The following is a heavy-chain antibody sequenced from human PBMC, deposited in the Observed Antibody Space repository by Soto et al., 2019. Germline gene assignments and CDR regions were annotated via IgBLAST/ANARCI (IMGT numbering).Heavy chain of an antibody. CDR1: GYTFTSYG. V-gene: IGHV1-18*01. CDR2: ISAYNGNT. J-gene: IGHJ6*02. D-gene: IGHD2-15*01. Sequence: GASVKVSCKASGYTFTSYGISWVRQAPGQGLEWMEWISAYNGNTNYAQKLQGRVTMTTDTSTSTAYMELRSLRSDDTAVYYCARDCSGGSCYSPYYYYYGMDVWGQGTTVTVSS. CDR3: ARDCSGGSCYSPYYYYYGMDV.